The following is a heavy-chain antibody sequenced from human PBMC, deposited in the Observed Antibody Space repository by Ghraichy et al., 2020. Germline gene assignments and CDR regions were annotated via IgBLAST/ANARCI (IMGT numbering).Heavy chain of an antibody. CDR1: GYTFPGYY. CDR3: VRVPPPGGNVHYYGMDV. D-gene: IGHD4-23*01. CDR2: INPNSGGT. V-gene: IGHV1-2*02. Sequence: ASVKVSCKASGYTFPGYYLHWVRQAPGQGLEWMGWINPNSGGTNYAQKFQGRVTMTRDTSISTAYMELYSLRSEDTALYYCVRVPPPGGNVHYYGMDVWGQGTTVTVSS. J-gene: IGHJ6*02.